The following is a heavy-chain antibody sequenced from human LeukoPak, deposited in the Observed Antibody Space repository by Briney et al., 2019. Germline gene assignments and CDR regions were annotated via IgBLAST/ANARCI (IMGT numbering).Heavy chain of an antibody. CDR2: VDPSDSNT. CDR1: GYSFTNNW. CDR3: ARQGRAYCSGTTCYASFWY. Sequence: GESLKISCKGSGYSFTNNWISWVRQMPGKGLEWMGRVDPSDSNTHYSPSFQGLVTISADKSISTAYLQWTSLKASDTAMYYCARQGRAYCSGTTCYASFWYWGQGTPATVSS. J-gene: IGHJ4*02. V-gene: IGHV5-10-1*01. D-gene: IGHD2-2*01.